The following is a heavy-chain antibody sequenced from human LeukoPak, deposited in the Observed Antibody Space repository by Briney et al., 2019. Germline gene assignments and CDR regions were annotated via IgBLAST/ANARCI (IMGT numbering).Heavy chain of an antibody. CDR2: ISWNSGSI. D-gene: IGHD3-16*01. CDR1: GFTFDDYA. Sequence: GGSLRLSCAASGFTFDDYAMHWVRQAPGKGLEWVSGISWNSGSIGYADSVKGRFTISRDNAKKSLYLQMNSLRAEDTAVYYCARPIHSGSNDYTDAFDVWGQGTMVTVSS. V-gene: IGHV3-9*01. CDR3: ARPIHSGSNDYTDAFDV. J-gene: IGHJ3*01.